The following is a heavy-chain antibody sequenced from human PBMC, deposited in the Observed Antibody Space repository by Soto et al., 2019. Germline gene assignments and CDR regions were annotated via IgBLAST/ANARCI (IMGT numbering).Heavy chain of an antibody. Sequence: QPGGSLRLSCAASGFTFSSYGMHWVRQAPGKGLEWVAVISYDGSNKYYADSVKGRFTISRDNSKNTLYLQMNSLRAEDTAMYYCAKGYGDRGAFDIWGQGTMVTVSS. CDR2: ISYDGSNK. CDR3: AKGYGDRGAFDI. D-gene: IGHD4-17*01. J-gene: IGHJ3*02. V-gene: IGHV3-30*18. CDR1: GFTFSSYG.